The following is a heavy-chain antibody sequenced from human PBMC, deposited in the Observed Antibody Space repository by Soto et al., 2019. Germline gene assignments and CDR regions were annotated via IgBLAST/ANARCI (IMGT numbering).Heavy chain of an antibody. Sequence: ASVKVSCKASGYTFTSYGISGVRQAPGQGLEWMGWISAYNGNTNYAQKLQGRVTMTTDTSTSTAYMELRSLRSDDTAVYYCGVDTAMPRAYYYYYGRDVWGQGTTVTVSS. D-gene: IGHD5-18*01. CDR2: ISAYNGNT. V-gene: IGHV1-18*01. CDR1: GYTFTSYG. J-gene: IGHJ6*02. CDR3: GVDTAMPRAYYYYYGRDV.